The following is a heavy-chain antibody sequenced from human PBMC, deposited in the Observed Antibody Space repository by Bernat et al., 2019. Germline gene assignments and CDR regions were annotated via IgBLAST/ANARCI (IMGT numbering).Heavy chain of an antibody. D-gene: IGHD6-13*01. CDR3: SRQRSSSWYSPFEY. CDR1: GCFISSSSYY. V-gene: IGHV4-39*01. CDR2: IIYSGST. Sequence: QLQLQESGPGLVKPSETLSLTCTVPGCFISSSSYYWGWIRQTPGKGLEWFGSIIYSGSTYYDTSLKSRVTISVDTSKNQYARTLGCGTAADTAVSYCSRQRSSSWYSPFEYWGQGTLVTVSS. J-gene: IGHJ4*02.